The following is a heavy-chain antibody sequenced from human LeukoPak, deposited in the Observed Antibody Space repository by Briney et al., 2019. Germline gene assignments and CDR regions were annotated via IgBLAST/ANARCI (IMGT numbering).Heavy chain of an antibody. CDR3: AREGGFCRPLDY. J-gene: IGHJ4*02. D-gene: IGHD3-3*01. V-gene: IGHV4-4*02. Sequence: SETLSLTRGVSGGSVTSTNWWTWVPQPPGEGLEWIGEVHLDGRTNYNPSLKSRLTISVDLSETHVSLKLTSVTAADTAVYYCAREGGFCRPLDYSGQGTLVTVSS. CDR1: GGSVTSTNW. CDR2: VHLDGRT.